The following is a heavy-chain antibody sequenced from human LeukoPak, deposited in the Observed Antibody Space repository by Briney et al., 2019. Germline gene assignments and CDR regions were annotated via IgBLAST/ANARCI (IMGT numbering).Heavy chain of an antibody. Sequence: GGSLRLSCAASGFTFSSYSMNWVRQAPGKGLEWVSSISSSSNYIYYADSVKGRFTISRDNAKNSLYLQMNSLRAEDTAVYYCARERGSYDSSGYYLDYWGQGTLVTVSS. J-gene: IGHJ4*02. CDR3: ARERGSYDSSGYYLDY. CDR1: GFTFSSYS. CDR2: ISSSSNYI. V-gene: IGHV3-21*01. D-gene: IGHD3-22*01.